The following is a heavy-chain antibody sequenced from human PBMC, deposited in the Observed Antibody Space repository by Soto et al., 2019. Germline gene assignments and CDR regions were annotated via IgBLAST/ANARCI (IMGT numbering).Heavy chain of an antibody. CDR2: ISWDGGST. Sequence: GGSLRLSCAASGFTFDDYTMHWVRQAPGKGLEWVSLISWDGGSTYYADSVKGRFTISRDNSKNSLYLQMNSLRTEDTALYYCAKDLVAATNYYGMDVWGQGTTVTVSS. V-gene: IGHV3-43*01. CDR3: AKDLVAATNYYGMDV. J-gene: IGHJ6*02. CDR1: GFTFDDYT. D-gene: IGHD2-15*01.